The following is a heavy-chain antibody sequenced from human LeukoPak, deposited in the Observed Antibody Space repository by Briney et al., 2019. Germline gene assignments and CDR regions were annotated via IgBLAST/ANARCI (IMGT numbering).Heavy chain of an antibody. CDR2: INPNSGGT. J-gene: IGHJ4*02. Sequence: GASVKVSCKAPGYTFIGYYMHWVRQAPGQGLEWMGWINPNSGGTNYAQKFQGRVTMTRDTSISTAYMELSRLRSDDTAVYYCASELGLDYYGSGSYYPHWGQGTLVTVSS. V-gene: IGHV1-2*02. D-gene: IGHD3-10*01. CDR1: GYTFIGYY. CDR3: ASELGLDYYGSGSYYPH.